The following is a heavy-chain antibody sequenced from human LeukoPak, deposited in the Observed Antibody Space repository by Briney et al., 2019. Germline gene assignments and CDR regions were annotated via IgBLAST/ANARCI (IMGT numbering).Heavy chain of an antibody. Sequence: SVKVSCKASGGTFSSYAISWVRQAPGQGLEWMGRIIPIFGTANYAQKFQGRVTITTDESTSTAYMELSSLRSEDTAVYYCAREENHYYDSSGYFSYWGQGTLVTVS. V-gene: IGHV1-69*05. CDR2: IIPIFGTA. CDR1: GGTFSSYA. J-gene: IGHJ4*02. CDR3: AREENHYYDSSGYFSY. D-gene: IGHD3-22*01.